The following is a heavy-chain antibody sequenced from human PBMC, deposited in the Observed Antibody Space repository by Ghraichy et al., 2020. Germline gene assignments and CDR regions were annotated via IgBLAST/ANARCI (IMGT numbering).Heavy chain of an antibody. CDR1: GDSISGYY. CDR2: IYTGGST. J-gene: IGHJ4*02. D-gene: IGHD3-3*01. V-gene: IGHV4-4*07. CDR3: AIDGNYGYAH. Sequence: SETLSLTCTVSGDSISGYYWGWIRQAAGKRLEWISRIYTGGSTNYNPSLESRITMSFDTSKNQVFLKLSSVTAADTAVYYCAIDGNYGYAHWGQGTLVTVSS.